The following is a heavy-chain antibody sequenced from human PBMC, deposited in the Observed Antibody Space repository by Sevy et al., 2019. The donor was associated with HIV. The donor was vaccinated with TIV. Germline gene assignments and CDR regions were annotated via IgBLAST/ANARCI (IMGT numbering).Heavy chain of an antibody. V-gene: IGHV3-74*01. CDR2: SNSDEISR. CDR3: ARAHYYYDSSGYMGIDAFDV. D-gene: IGHD3-22*01. J-gene: IGHJ3*01. CDR1: VFSFSSYW. Sequence: GGSLRLSCAASVFSFSSYWMHWVRQAPGKGLEWVSRSNSDEISRSYADSVMGRFTISRDNAKNTLYLQMENLRVEDTAIYYCARAHYYYDSSGYMGIDAFDVWGQGTTVTVSS.